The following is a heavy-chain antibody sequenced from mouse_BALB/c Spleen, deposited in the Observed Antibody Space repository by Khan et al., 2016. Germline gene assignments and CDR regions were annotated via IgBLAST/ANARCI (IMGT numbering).Heavy chain of an antibody. CDR2: INTYTEEP. J-gene: IGHJ2*01. V-gene: IGHV9-1*02. D-gene: IGHD1-2*01. CDR1: GYTFTNYG. Sequence: QIQLVQSGPELKKPGETVKISCKASGYTFTNYGMNWVKRAPGKVLKWMGWINTYTEEPTYADDFKGRFAFSLETSASTAYLQINNLKNDDMDTYFCARSDDYGNDYWGQGTTLTVSA. CDR3: ARSDDYGNDY.